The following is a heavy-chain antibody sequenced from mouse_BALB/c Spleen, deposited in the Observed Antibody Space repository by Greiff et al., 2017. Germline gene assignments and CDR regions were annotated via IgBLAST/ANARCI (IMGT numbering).Heavy chain of an antibody. V-gene: IGHV1-55*01. D-gene: IGHD2-1*01. CDR2: IYPGSGST. J-gene: IGHJ4*01. CDR3: ARDGKYYYAMDY. CDR1: GYNFTSYW. Sequence: QVQLQQPGAELVKPGTSVKLSCKASGYNFTSYWINWVKLRPGQGLEWIGDIYPGSGSTNYNEKFKSKATLTVDTSSSTAYMQLSSLSSEDSALYYCARDGKYYYAMDYWGQGTSVTVSS.